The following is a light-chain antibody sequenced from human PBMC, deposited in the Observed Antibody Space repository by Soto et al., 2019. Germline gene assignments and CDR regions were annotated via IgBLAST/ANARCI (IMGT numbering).Light chain of an antibody. Sequence: QSALPQPASVSGSPGQSITISCTGTSSDVGSYNLVSWYQQHPGKAPKLMIYEVSTRPSALSNRFTGSKSGNTASLAISGLQAADSADYYCCAYAGSSTLVFGTGTTLTVL. CDR3: CAYAGSSTLV. CDR2: EVS. V-gene: IGLV2-23*02. CDR1: SSDVGSYNL. J-gene: IGLJ1*01.